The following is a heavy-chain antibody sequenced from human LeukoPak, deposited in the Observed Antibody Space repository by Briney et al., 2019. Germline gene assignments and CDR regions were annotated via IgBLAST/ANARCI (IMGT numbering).Heavy chain of an antibody. CDR1: GYTFTSYG. CDR3: ARTPGVTMIVVVKGYFDL. J-gene: IGHJ2*01. Sequence: GASVKVSCKASGYTFTSYGISWVRQAPGQGLEWMGWISAYNGNTNYAQKLQGRVTMTTDTSTSTAYMELRSLRSDDTAVYYCARTPGVTMIVVVKGYFDLWGRGTLVTVSS. D-gene: IGHD3-22*01. CDR2: ISAYNGNT. V-gene: IGHV1-18*01.